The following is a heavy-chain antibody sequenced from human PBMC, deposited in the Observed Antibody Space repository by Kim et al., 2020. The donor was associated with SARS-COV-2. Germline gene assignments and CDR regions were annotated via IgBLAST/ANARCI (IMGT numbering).Heavy chain of an antibody. CDR3: ALTAHYYDSSTFFDY. D-gene: IGHD3-22*01. V-gene: IGHV1-18*01. J-gene: IGHJ4*02. Sequence: NYAQKLQGRVTMTTDTSTSTAYMELRSLRSDDTAVYYCALTAHYYDSSTFFDYWGQGTLVTVSS.